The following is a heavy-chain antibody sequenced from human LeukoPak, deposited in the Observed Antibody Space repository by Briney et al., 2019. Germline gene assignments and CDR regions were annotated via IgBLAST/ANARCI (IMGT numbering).Heavy chain of an antibody. D-gene: IGHD6-13*01. CDR2: ISSSSSCI. CDR3: ARGWGRIAAAGRPYYYGMDV. Sequence: GGSLRLSCAASGFTFSSYWMSWVRQAPGKGLEWVSSISSSSSCIYYADSVKGRFTISRDNAKNSLYLQMNSLRAEDTAVYYCARGWGRIAAAGRPYYYGMDVWGQGTTVTVSS. J-gene: IGHJ6*02. CDR1: GFTFSSYW. V-gene: IGHV3-21*01.